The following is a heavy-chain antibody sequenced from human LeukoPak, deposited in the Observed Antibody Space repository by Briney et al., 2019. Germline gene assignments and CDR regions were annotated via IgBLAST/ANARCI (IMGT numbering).Heavy chain of an antibody. J-gene: IGHJ4*02. V-gene: IGHV4-4*09. Sequence: SETLSLTCTVSGGSISSYYWSWIRQPPGKGLEWIGYIYTSGSTNYNPSLKSRVTISVDTSKNQFSLKLSSVTAADTAVYYCASGRGRSSGPGYWGQGTLVTVSS. CDR3: ASGRGRSSGPGY. CDR1: GGSISSYY. D-gene: IGHD3-22*01. CDR2: IYTSGST.